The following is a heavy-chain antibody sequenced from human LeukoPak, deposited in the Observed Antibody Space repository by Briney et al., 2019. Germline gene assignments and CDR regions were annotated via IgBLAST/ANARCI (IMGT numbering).Heavy chain of an antibody. V-gene: IGHV3-7*01. Sequence: PGGSQRLSCAASGFTFTNYWMSWVRQAPGKGPEWVANIKQDGSEKCYVDSVKGQFTISRDNAKNSLYLQMNSLRAEDTAVYYCARDGFYYALDYWGQGTLVTVSS. CDR3: ARDGFYYALDY. CDR2: IKQDGSEK. J-gene: IGHJ4*02. CDR1: GFTFTNYW. D-gene: IGHD3-10*01.